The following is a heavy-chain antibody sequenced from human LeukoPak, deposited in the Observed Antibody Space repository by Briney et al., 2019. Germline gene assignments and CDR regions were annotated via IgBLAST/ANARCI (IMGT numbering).Heavy chain of an antibody. D-gene: IGHD3-9*01. V-gene: IGHV3-23*01. CDR3: AKHVRTNVWFFDS. CDR2: ISGSGGRT. J-gene: IGHJ4*02. CDR1: GFTSSNYA. Sequence: GGSLRLSCAASGFTSSNYALSWVRQAPGKGLEWVSLISGSGGRTDYADSVTGRFTISRDNSKNTLYLQMNSLKAEDTAVYYCAKHVRTNVWFFDSWGQGTLVTVSS.